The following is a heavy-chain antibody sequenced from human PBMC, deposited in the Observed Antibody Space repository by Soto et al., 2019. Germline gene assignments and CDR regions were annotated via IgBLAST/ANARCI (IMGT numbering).Heavy chain of an antibody. CDR1: GFTFSSYG. V-gene: IGHV3-30*18. CDR3: AKLGASGMTDV. Sequence: GGSLRLSCADSGFTFSSYGMHWVRQAPGKGLEWVAVISHDGSNKHYADSVKGRFTISRDNSKNTQYLQMNSLRGEDTAVYYCAKLGASGMTDVWGQGTTVTVSS. J-gene: IGHJ6*02. D-gene: IGHD1-20*01. CDR2: ISHDGSNK.